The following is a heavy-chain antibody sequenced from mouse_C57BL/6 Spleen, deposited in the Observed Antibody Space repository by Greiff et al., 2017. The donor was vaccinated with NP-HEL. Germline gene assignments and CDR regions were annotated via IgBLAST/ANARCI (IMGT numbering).Heavy chain of an antibody. CDR3: ARGDIYYDYAMDY. J-gene: IGHJ4*01. CDR1: GYTFTDYY. V-gene: IGHV1-26*01. D-gene: IGHD2-4*01. CDR2: INPNNGGT. Sequence: EVQLQQSGPELVKPGASVKISCKASGYTFTDYYMNWVKQSHGKSLEWIGDINPNNGGTSYNQKFKGKATLTVDKSSSTAYMELRSLTSEDSAVYYCARGDIYYDYAMDYWGQGTSVTVSS.